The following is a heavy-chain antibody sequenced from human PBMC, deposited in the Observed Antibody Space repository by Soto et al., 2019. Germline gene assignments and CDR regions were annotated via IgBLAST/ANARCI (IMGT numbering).Heavy chain of an antibody. V-gene: IGHV4-34*01. D-gene: IGHD6-6*01. CDR2: INHSGST. Sequence: SETLSLTCAVYGGSFSGYYWSWIRQPPGKGLEWIGEINHSGSTNYNPSLKSRVTISVDTSKNQFSRKLSSVTAADTAVYYCARLGSSSSRQEGYFDYWGQGTLVTVSS. J-gene: IGHJ4*02. CDR3: ARLGSSSSRQEGYFDY. CDR1: GGSFSGYY.